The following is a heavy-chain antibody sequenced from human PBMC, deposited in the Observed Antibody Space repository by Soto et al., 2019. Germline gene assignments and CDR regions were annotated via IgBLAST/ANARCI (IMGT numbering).Heavy chain of an antibody. CDR3: ARDLSPIAAPPSHAFDI. Sequence: DSVKVSCKASGYAFTRYYMHCVLHSPRQGIEWMGIINPSRGSTSYAQKFRVRVTMSRDTSTRTVYMELRSLRSEETSVYSCARDLSPIAAPPSHAFDICGQGTIVTASS. CDR1: GYAFTRYY. CDR2: INPSRGST. D-gene: IGHD6-6*01. V-gene: IGHV1-46*01. J-gene: IGHJ3*02.